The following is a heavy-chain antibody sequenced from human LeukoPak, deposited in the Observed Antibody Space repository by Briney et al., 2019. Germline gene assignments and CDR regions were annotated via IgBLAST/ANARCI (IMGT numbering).Heavy chain of an antibody. Sequence: SETLSLTCTVSGGSLSSSAYYWGWVRQSPGKGLEWIGCVSYRGTTYYNPSLRSQVTISVDTSNNQFSLKLASVTAADTAVYYCARRVIVGSTEDYWGQGILVTVSS. CDR2: VSYRGTT. CDR1: GGSLSSSAYY. D-gene: IGHD1-26*01. V-gene: IGHV4-39*01. J-gene: IGHJ4*02. CDR3: ARRVIVGSTEDY.